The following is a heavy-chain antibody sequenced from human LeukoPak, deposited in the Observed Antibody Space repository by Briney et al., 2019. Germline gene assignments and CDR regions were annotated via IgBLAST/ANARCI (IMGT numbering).Heavy chain of an antibody. CDR3: ARCTTGKTFGSLREIKKSREIDY. J-gene: IGHJ4*02. V-gene: IGHV3-21*01. D-gene: IGHD1-1*01. CDR1: GFTFSSYG. CDR2: ISSSSSYI. Sequence: GGSLRLSCAASGFTFSSYGMNWVRQAPGKGLEWVSSISSSSSYIHYADSVRGRFTISRDNAKNSLFLQMNSLRGEDTAVYYCARCTTGKTFGSLREIKKSREIDYWGQGTLVTVSS.